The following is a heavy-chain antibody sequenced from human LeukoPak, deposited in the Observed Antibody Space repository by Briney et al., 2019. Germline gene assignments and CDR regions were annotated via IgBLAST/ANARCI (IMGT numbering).Heavy chain of an antibody. J-gene: IGHJ4*02. CDR3: AKEKYYGSD. D-gene: IGHD3-10*01. V-gene: IGHV3-23*01. Sequence: PGGSLRLSCAASGFTFSSYAMSWVRQAPGKGLEWVSSISAGGGSTNYADSVKGRFTISRENPKNTLYLQMNSLRAKDTAVCYCAKEKYYGSDWGQGTLVTVSS. CDR2: ISAGGGST. CDR1: GFTFSSYA.